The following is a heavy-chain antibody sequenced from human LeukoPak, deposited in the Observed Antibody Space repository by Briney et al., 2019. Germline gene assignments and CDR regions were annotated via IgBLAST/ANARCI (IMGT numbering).Heavy chain of an antibody. CDR1: GYTFTTYG. CDR2: INPSGGST. D-gene: IGHD6-13*01. J-gene: IGHJ5*02. V-gene: IGHV1-46*01. Sequence: ASVKVSCKASGYTFTTYGISWVRQAPGQGLEWMGIINPSGGSTSYAQKFQGRVTMTRDTSTSTVYMELSSLRSEDTAVYYCARVKLSRSSGYSTNWFDPWGQGTLVTVSS. CDR3: ARVKLSRSSGYSTNWFDP.